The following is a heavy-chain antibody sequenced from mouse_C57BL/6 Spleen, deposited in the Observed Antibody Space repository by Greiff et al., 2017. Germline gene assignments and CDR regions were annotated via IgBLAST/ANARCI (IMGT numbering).Heavy chain of an antibody. Sequence: VQLQQPGTELVKPGASVKLSCKASGYTFTSYWMHWVKQRPGQGLEWIGNINPSNGGTNYNEKFKSKATLTVDKSSSTAYMQLSSLTSEDSAVYECARDIQLGRVYYAMDYWGQGTSVTVSS. D-gene: IGHD4-1*01. CDR1: GYTFTSYW. J-gene: IGHJ4*01. V-gene: IGHV1-53*01. CDR3: ARDIQLGRVYYAMDY. CDR2: INPSNGGT.